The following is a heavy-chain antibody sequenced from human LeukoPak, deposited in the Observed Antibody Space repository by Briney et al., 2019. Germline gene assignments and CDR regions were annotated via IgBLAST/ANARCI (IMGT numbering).Heavy chain of an antibody. CDR2: ISYDGSKK. D-gene: IGHD6-13*01. V-gene: IGHV3-30*18. CDR3: AKDFSTSWASFDY. J-gene: IGHJ4*02. Sequence: GRSLRLSCAASGFTVSRHGMHWVRQAPGKGLEWMAFISYDGSKKYYADSVKGRFTISRDNSKTTLFLQMDSLRTEYTAVYYCAKDFSTSWASFDYWGQGTLVTVSS. CDR1: GFTVSRHG.